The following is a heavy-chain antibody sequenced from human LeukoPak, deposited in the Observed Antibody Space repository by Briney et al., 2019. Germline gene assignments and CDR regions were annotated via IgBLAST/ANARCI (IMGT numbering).Heavy chain of an antibody. Sequence: GSLRLSCAASGFTFSSYAMSWVRQAPGKGLEWVSAISGSGGSTYYADSVKGRFTISRDNSKNTLYLQMNSLRAEDTAVYYCAKDRGITRMTNYFDYWGQGTLVTVSS. D-gene: IGHD1-20*01. CDR3: AKDRGITRMTNYFDY. CDR2: ISGSGGST. V-gene: IGHV3-23*01. J-gene: IGHJ4*02. CDR1: GFTFSSYA.